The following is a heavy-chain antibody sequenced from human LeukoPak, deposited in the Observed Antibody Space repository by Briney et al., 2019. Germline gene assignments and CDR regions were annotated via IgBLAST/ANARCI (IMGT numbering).Heavy chain of an antibody. J-gene: IGHJ4*02. D-gene: IGHD3-10*01. V-gene: IGHV3-33*01. CDR3: AREGGSYGSGYYFDY. CDR1: GFTFSSYG. Sequence: GGSLRLSCPASGFTFSSYGRHWFRQAPGKGLEWVAVIWYDGSNKYYADSVKGRSTISRDNSKNTLYLQMNSLRAEDTAVYYCAREGGSYGSGYYFDYWGQGTLVTVSS. CDR2: IWYDGSNK.